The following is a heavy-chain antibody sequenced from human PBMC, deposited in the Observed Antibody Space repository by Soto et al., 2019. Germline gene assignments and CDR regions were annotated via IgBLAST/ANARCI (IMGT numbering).Heavy chain of an antibody. J-gene: IGHJ4*02. CDR3: ARGGRFLEWLQNDY. D-gene: IGHD3-3*01. V-gene: IGHV1-69*13. CDR1: GGTFSSYA. CDR2: IIPIFGTA. Sequence: SVKVSCKASGGTFSSYAISWVRQAPGQGLEWMGGIIPIFGTANYAQKFQGRVTITADEFTSTAYMELSSLRSEDTAVYYCARGGRFLEWLQNDYWGQGTLVTVSS.